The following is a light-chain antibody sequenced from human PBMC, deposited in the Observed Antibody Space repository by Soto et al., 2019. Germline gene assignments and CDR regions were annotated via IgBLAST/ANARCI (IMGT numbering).Light chain of an antibody. J-gene: IGKJ4*01. V-gene: IGKV3-15*01. CDR3: QQYNNWPPLT. CDR1: QSVSSD. CDR2: GAS. Sequence: ILIMQSPATLSVTPGERATLSCSACQSVSSDLAWYQQKPGQAPRLLMYGASTRATGIPARFSGSGSGTEFTLTISSLQSEDFAIYYCQQYNNWPPLTFGGGTKVDSK.